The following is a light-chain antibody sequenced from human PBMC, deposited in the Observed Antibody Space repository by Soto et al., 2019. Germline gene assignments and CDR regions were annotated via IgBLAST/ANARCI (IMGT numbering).Light chain of an antibody. V-gene: IGLV2-14*01. CDR1: SSDIGSYNY. J-gene: IGLJ3*02. CDR2: EVS. Sequence: QSALTQPASVSGSPGQSLTISCTGTSSDIGSYNYVSWYQQHPGKAPKLIIYEVSNRPSGISNRFSGSKSGNTASLTISGLQAEDEAHYYCSSYTSGSTVFGGGTQLTVL. CDR3: SSYTSGSTV.